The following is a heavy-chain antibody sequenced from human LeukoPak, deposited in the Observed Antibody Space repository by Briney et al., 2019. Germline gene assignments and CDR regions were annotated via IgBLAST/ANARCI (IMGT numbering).Heavy chain of an antibody. D-gene: IGHD2-15*01. CDR2: ISDSGGST. CDR1: GFTFSSFA. CDR3: AKTHSVAQRGYFDY. Sequence: GGSLRLSCAASGFTFSSFAMTWVRQAPGKGLEWVSTISDSGGSTYYADAVKGRFTISRDNSKDTLYAQMNSLRAEDAAVYYCAKTHSVAQRGYFDYWGQGTLVTVSS. J-gene: IGHJ4*02. V-gene: IGHV3-23*01.